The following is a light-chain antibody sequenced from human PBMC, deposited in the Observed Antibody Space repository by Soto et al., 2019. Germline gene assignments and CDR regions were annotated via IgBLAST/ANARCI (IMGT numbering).Light chain of an antibody. CDR2: AAS. V-gene: IGKV1-9*01. J-gene: IGKJ4*01. Sequence: GDRVTITCRASQGIATYLAWYQQKPGQAPNLLIYAASTLQSGVPSRFSGGGSGTDFTLTISSLQPEDFATYYCQQLNSYPLTFGGGTKVDIK. CDR3: QQLNSYPLT. CDR1: QGIATY.